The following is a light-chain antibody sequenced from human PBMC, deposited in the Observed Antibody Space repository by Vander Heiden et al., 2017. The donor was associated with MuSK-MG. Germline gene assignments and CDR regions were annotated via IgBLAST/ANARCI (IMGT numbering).Light chain of an antibody. Sequence: EIVLTQSPGTLSLSTGERATLSCRVSQSVSSSYLAWYQQKPGQAPRLLIYGASNRAAGIPDRFSGSGSETDFTLTISRLEPEDFAVYYCQQYGTSPWTFGQGTNVEIK. J-gene: IGKJ1*01. V-gene: IGKV3-20*01. CDR3: QQYGTSPWT. CDR1: QSVSSSY. CDR2: GAS.